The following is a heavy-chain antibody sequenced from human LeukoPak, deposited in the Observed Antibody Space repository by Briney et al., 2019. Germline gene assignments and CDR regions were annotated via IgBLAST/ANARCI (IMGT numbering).Heavy chain of an antibody. J-gene: IGHJ5*02. V-gene: IGHV4-30-2*01. CDR3: ARDPPGYWFDP. Sequence: SETLSLTCTVSGGSISSGGYFWSWIRQPPGKGLEWIGYICHSGSTYYNPSLKSRVTISVDRSKHQFSLKLSSVTAADTAVYYCARDPPGYWFDPWGQGTLVTVSS. CDR1: GGSISSGGYF. CDR2: ICHSGST.